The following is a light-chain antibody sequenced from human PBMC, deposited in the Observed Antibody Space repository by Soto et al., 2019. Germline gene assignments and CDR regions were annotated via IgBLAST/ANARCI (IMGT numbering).Light chain of an antibody. CDR1: QTIGNN. CDR2: DAS. Sequence: EIVMTQSPATLSVSPGERATLSCRTSQTIGNNLAWYQQRPGQAPRLLIYDASTRATGIPARFSGRGSGTEFTLTISSQQSEDVAVYYCQQYNNWGGPFGPGTKVEIK. J-gene: IGKJ3*01. CDR3: QQYNNWGGP. V-gene: IGKV3-15*01.